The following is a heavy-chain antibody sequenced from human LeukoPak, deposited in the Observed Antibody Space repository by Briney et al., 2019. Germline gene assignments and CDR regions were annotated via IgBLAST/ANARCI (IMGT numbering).Heavy chain of an antibody. J-gene: IGHJ4*02. CDR2: IYSGGST. CDR3: ARSGVAGTFDY. CDR1: GFTVSSNY. V-gene: IGHV3-66*01. D-gene: IGHD6-19*01. Sequence: PGGSLRLSCAVFGFTVSSNYMNWVRQAPGKGLEWVSVIYSGGSTYYADSVKGRFTISRDNSKNTLYLQMNSLRAEDTAVYYCARSGVAGTFDYWGQGTLVTVSS.